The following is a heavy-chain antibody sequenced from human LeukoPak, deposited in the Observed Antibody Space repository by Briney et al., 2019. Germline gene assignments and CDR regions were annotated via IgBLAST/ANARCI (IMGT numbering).Heavy chain of an antibody. CDR1: RFTFSSYA. CDR3: ARDIDTSSHYSRFDP. CDR2: VSGNGAGT. V-gene: IGHV3-23*01. J-gene: IGHJ5*01. Sequence: PGGSLRLSCAASRFTFSSYAMSWVRQAPGKGLEWVSGVSGNGAGTYYADSVKGRFTISRDNSKNTVYLQMSSLRAEDTAIYYCARDIDTSSHYSRFDPWGQGTLVTVSS. D-gene: IGHD3-3*01.